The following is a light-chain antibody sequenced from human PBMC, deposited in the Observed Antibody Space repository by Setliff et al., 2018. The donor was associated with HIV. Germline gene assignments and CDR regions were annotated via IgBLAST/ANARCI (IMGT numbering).Light chain of an antibody. CDR2: DNT. CDR3: GTWDGSLSTVV. CDR1: SSNIGNNY. Sequence: QSVLTQPPSVSAAPGQKVTISCSGSSSNIGNNYVSWYQHLPGTAPKLLIYDNTKRPSGILDRFSGSKSGTSATLGITGLQTGDEADYYCGTWDGSLSTVVFGGGTKVTVL. J-gene: IGLJ2*01. V-gene: IGLV1-51*01.